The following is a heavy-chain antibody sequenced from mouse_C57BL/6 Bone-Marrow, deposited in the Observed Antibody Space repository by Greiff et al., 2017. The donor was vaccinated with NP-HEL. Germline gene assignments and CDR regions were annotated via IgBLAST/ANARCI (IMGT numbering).Heavy chain of an antibody. CDR3: ARHDGYYEVWFAY. V-gene: IGHV1-18*01. CDR1: GYTFTDYN. D-gene: IGHD2-3*01. Sequence: EVKLMESGPELVKPGASVKIPCKASGYTFTDYNMDWVKQSHGKSLEWIGDINPNNGGTIYNQKFKGKATLTVYKSSSTAYMELRSLTSEDTAVYYCARHDGYYEVWFAYWGQGTLVTVSA. CDR2: INPNNGGT. J-gene: IGHJ3*01.